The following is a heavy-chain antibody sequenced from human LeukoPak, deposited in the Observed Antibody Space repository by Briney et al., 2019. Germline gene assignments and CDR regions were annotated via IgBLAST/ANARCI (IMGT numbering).Heavy chain of an antibody. J-gene: IGHJ6*03. CDR2: IKQDGSEK. Sequence: GGSLRLSGAASGFTFSSYWMSWIRQDPGKGLEWLATIKQDGSEKYYVDSVKGRFTISRDNAKNSLYLQMNSLRAEDTAVYYCARLGEAAAGNYYYYYYMDVWGKGTTVTVSS. D-gene: IGHD6-13*01. CDR3: ARLGEAAAGNYYYYYYMDV. V-gene: IGHV3-7*01. CDR1: GFTFSSYW.